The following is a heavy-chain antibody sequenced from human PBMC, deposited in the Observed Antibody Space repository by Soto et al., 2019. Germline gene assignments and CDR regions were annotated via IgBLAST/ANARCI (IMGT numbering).Heavy chain of an antibody. D-gene: IGHD2-2*01. V-gene: IGHV3-15*07. CDR3: TTDLAYCSSTSCYYFDY. J-gene: IGHJ4*02. CDR1: GFTFSNAW. Sequence: PGGSLRLSCAASGFTFSNAWMNWVRQAPGKGLEWVGRIKSKTDGGTTDYAAPVKGRFTISRDDSKNTLYLQMNSLKTEDTAVYYCTTDLAYCSSTSCYYFDYWGQGTLVTVSS. CDR2: IKSKTDGGTT.